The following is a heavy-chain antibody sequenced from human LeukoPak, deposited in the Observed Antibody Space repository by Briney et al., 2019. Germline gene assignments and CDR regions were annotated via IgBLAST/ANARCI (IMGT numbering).Heavy chain of an antibody. CDR2: IKQDGSEK. Sequence: PGGSLRLSCAASGFTFSSYWMSWVRQAPGKGLEWVANIKQDGSEKYYVDSVKGRFTISRDNAKNSLYLHMNSLRAEDTAVYYCASYDGYNYADYWGQGTLVTVSS. V-gene: IGHV3-7*03. J-gene: IGHJ4*02. D-gene: IGHD5-24*01. CDR3: ASYDGYNYADY. CDR1: GFTFSSYW.